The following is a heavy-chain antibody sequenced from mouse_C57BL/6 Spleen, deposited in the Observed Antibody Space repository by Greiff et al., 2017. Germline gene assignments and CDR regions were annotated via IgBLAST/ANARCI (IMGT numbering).Heavy chain of an antibody. Sequence: QVQLQQSGPGLVQPSQSLSITCTVSGFSLTSYGVHWVRQSPGKGLEWLGVIWRGGSTDYNAAFMSRLSITKDNSKSQVFFKMNSLQADDTAIYYCAKKGTTVVGGDYAMDYWGQGTSVTVSS. CDR1: GFSLTSYG. V-gene: IGHV2-5*01. J-gene: IGHJ4*01. D-gene: IGHD1-1*01. CDR2: IWRGGST. CDR3: AKKGTTVVGGDYAMDY.